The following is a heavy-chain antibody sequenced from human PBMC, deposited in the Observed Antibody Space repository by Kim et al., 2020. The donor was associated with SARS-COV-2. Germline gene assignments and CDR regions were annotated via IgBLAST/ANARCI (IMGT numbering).Heavy chain of an antibody. D-gene: IGHD2-2*03. Sequence: ASVKVSCKASGYTFTSYGISWVRQAPGQGLEWMGWISAYNGNTNYAQKLQGRVTMTTDTSTSTAYMELRSLRSDDTAVYYCARDGYCSSTSCYVGYYYYGMDVWGQGTTVTVSS. CDR2: ISAYNGNT. CDR3: ARDGYCSSTSCYVGYYYYGMDV. CDR1: GYTFTSYG. V-gene: IGHV1-18*01. J-gene: IGHJ6*02.